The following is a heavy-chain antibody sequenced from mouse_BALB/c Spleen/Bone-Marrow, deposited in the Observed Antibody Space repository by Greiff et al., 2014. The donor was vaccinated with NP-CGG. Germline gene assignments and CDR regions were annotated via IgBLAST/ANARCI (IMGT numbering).Heavy chain of an antibody. CDR1: GDSITSGY. D-gene: IGHD2-10*02. CDR2: ISYSGIT. Sequence: VQLKESGPSLVKPSQTLSLTCSVTGDSITSGYWNWIRKFPGNKLEYMGYISYSGITYYNPSLKSRISITRDTSKNQYYLQLNSVTTEDTATYFCARLEEGYGNYEGYYYALYYWGQGTSVTVSS. CDR3: ARLEEGYGNYEGYYYALYY. V-gene: IGHV3-8*02. J-gene: IGHJ4*01.